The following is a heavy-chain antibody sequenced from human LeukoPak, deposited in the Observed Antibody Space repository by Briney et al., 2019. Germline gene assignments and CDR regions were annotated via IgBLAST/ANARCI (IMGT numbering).Heavy chain of an antibody. CDR3: ARGLAAAGNWFDP. V-gene: IGHV1-69*05. Sequence: GASVKVSCKASGGTFSSYAISWVRQAPGQGLEWMGGIIPIFGTANYAQKFQGRVTITTDKSTSTAYMELSSLRSEDTAVYYCARGLAAAGNWFDPWGQGTLVTVSS. CDR2: IIPIFGTA. CDR1: GGTFSSYA. J-gene: IGHJ5*02. D-gene: IGHD6-13*01.